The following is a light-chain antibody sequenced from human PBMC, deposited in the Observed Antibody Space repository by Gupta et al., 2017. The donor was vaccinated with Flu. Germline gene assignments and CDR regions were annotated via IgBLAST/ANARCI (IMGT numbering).Light chain of an antibody. CDR3: VTWDDSLGGLNLV. Sequence: QSVFTQPPSVSAAPGPKVTISCSGSSPNIGIHYVSWYQQLPGTAPRLLVYDNSKRPSLIPDRFSGSKSGTSATLGITGLQTGDEADYYCVTWDDSLGGLNLVFGGGTKLT. CDR1: SPNIGIHY. V-gene: IGLV1-51*01. J-gene: IGLJ3*02. CDR2: DNS.